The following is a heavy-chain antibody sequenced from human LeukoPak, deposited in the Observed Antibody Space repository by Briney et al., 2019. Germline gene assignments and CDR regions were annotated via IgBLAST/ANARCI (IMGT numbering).Heavy chain of an antibody. Sequence: ASVKVSCKASGYTFTSYAMHWVRQAPGQRLEWTGWINAGNGNTKYSQKFQGRVTITRDTSASTAYRELSSLRSEDTAVYYCALTTVTTGWFDPWGQGTLVTVSS. CDR1: GYTFTSYA. D-gene: IGHD4-17*01. J-gene: IGHJ5*02. CDR2: INAGNGNT. CDR3: ALTTVTTGWFDP. V-gene: IGHV1-3*01.